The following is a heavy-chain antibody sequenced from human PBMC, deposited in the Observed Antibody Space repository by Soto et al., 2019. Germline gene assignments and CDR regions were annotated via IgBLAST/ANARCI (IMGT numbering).Heavy chain of an antibody. CDR3: ARDRTTVDWYFDL. J-gene: IGHJ2*01. Sequence: QLPLQESGSGLVKPSQTLSLTCAVSGGSISSGGYSWSWIRQPPGKGLEWIGYIYHSGSTYYNPSLKSRVTISVDRSKNQFSLKLSSVTAADTAVYYCARDRTTVDWYFDLWGRGTLVTVSS. CDR1: GGSISSGGYS. D-gene: IGHD4-17*01. CDR2: IYHSGST. V-gene: IGHV4-30-2*01.